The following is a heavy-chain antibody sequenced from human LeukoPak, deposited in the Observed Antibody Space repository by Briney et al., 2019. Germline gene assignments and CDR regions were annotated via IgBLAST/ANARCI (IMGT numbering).Heavy chain of an antibody. CDR1: GFTFSSYT. J-gene: IGHJ4*02. CDR2: ISYDGSNK. V-gene: IGHV3-30*07. Sequence: GGSLRLSCAASGFTFSSYTMHWVRQAPGKGLEWVAVISYDGSNKYYADSVKGRFTISRDNSKNTLYLQMNSLRAEDTAVYYCAKRIVVVPAASSYFDYWGQGTLVTVSS. D-gene: IGHD2-2*01. CDR3: AKRIVVVPAASSYFDY.